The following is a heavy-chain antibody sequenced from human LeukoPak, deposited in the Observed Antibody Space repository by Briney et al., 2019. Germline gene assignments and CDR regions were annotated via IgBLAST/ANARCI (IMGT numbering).Heavy chain of an antibody. Sequence: ASVKVSCKGSGYTFTGYYIHWVRQAPGQGLEWMGWINPKSGGTNYAQKFQGRVTITRDTSISTAYMELSRLTSDDTAVYYCARDDDGMDVWGQGTTVTVSS. CDR3: ARDDDGMDV. CDR2: INPKSGGT. V-gene: IGHV1-2*02. CDR1: GYTFTGYY. J-gene: IGHJ6*02.